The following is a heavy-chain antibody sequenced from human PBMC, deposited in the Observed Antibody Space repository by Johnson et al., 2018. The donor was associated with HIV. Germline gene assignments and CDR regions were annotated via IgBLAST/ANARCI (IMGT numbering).Heavy chain of an antibody. D-gene: IGHD6-25*01. V-gene: IGHV3-30*18. Sequence: QMQLVESGGGVVQPGRSLRLSCAASGFTFSSYGMHWVRQAPGKGLEWVAVIWYDGSNKYYADSVKGRFTISRDNSKNTLYLQMNSLRAEDTAVYYCAKGGIDAFDIWGQGTMVTVSS. CDR3: AKGGIDAFDI. CDR2: IWYDGSNK. J-gene: IGHJ3*02. CDR1: GFTFSSYG.